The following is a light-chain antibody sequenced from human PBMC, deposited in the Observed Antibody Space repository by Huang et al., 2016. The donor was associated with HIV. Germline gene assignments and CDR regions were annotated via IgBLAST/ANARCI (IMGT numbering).Light chain of an antibody. CDR2: DAS. J-gene: IGKJ4*01. V-gene: IGKV1-33*01. CDR1: HDINNY. CDR3: QQYGDIPLT. Sequence: DMQMTQSPSSLSASVGDRVTITCQASHDINNYLNWYQQKPGKTPKLLIYDASNLEIGVPSRFRGSGSGTEFTFTISSLQPEDIATYYCQQYGDIPLTFGGGTKVEIK.